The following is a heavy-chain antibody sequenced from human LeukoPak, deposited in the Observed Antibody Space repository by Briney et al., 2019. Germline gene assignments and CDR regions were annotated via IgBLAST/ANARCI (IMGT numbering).Heavy chain of an antibody. D-gene: IGHD3-10*01. CDR1: GFTVSSNY. Sequence: GGPLRLSCAASGFTVSSNYMSWVRQAPGKGLEWVSLIYAGGSTYYADAVKGRFTISRHNSKNTLHLQMNSLRVEDTAVYYCATAGSSELLWDYAMDDWGQGTTVTVSS. CDR3: ATAGSSELLWDYAMDD. V-gene: IGHV3-53*04. J-gene: IGHJ6*02. CDR2: IYAGGST.